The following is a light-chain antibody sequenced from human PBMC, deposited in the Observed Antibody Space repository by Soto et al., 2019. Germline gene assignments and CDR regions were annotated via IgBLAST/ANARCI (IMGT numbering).Light chain of an antibody. Sequence: QSALTQPASVSGSPGQSITISCTGTSSGVGAYKLMSWYQQYPGKAPKLMVYGVSNRPSGVSNRFSGSKSGNTASLTISGLQPEDEADYYCSSYTTNSILIFGGGTKLTVL. CDR3: SSYTTNSILI. CDR2: GVS. CDR1: SSGVGAYKL. V-gene: IGLV2-14*03. J-gene: IGLJ2*01.